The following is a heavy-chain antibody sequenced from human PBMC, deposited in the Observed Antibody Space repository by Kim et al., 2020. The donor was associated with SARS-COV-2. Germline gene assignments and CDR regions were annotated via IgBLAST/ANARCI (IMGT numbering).Heavy chain of an antibody. J-gene: IGHJ4*02. V-gene: IGHV3-73*01. D-gene: IGHD2-15*01. Sequence: AASVKGRFTIARDDSKNTAYLQMNCLKTDDTAVYYCSLGYCSGSSCEKDYWGQGTLVTFSS. CDR3: SLGYCSGSSCEKDY.